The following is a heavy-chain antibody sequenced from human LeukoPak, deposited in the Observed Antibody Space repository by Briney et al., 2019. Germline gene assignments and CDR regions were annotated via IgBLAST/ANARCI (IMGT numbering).Heavy chain of an antibody. CDR2: IYYSGST. D-gene: IGHD2-15*01. Sequence: SETLSLTCTVSGGSISSYYWSWIRQPPGKGLEWIGYIYYSGSTNYNPSPKSRVATSVDTSKNQFSLKLSSVTAADTAVYYCARDSGRRDGYSVWGQGTLVTVSS. J-gene: IGHJ4*02. V-gene: IGHV4-59*01. CDR1: GGSISSYY. CDR3: ARDSGRRDGYSV.